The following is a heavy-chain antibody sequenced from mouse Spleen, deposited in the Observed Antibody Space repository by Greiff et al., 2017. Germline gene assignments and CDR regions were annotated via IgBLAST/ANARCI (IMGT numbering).Heavy chain of an antibody. CDR2: IYPGDGDT. Sequence: QVQLQQSGPELVKPGASVKISCKASGYAFSSSWMNWVKQRPGKGLEWIGRIYPGDGDTNYNGTFKGKATLTADKSSSTAYMQLSSLTSEDSAVYFCASLLKQAMDYWGQGTSVTVSS. CDR1: GYAFSSSW. V-gene: IGHV1-82*01. J-gene: IGHJ4*01. CDR3: ASLLKQAMDY. D-gene: IGHD1-3*01.